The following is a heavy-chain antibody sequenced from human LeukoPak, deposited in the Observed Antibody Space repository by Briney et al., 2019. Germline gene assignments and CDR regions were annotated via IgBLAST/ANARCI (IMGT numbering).Heavy chain of an antibody. Sequence: SETLSLTCAIYSWSFSGYYWSWIRQPPGKGLEWIREINHSGSTYYNPSLKSRATISVDTSKNQFSLKLNSVTAADTAVYYCARGEPAYCSSNSCSYDYWGQGTLVTVSS. D-gene: IGHD2-2*01. CDR1: SWSFSGYY. J-gene: IGHJ4*02. CDR3: ARGEPAYCSSNSCSYDY. V-gene: IGHV4-34*01. CDR2: INHSGST.